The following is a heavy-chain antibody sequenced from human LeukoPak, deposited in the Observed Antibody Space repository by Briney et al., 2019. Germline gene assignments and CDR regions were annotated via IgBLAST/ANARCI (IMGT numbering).Heavy chain of an antibody. CDR1: DASINSDY. Sequence: PSETLSLTCAVSDASINSDYWSWIRQPPGKGLEWIGYIYYSSTTNYNSSLKSRVTISMDTSQNRFSLKLTSLTAADTAIYYCARHGGFLPFDPWGQGILVTVSS. J-gene: IGHJ5*02. V-gene: IGHV4-59*01. D-gene: IGHD3-10*01. CDR2: IYYSSTT. CDR3: ARHGGFLPFDP.